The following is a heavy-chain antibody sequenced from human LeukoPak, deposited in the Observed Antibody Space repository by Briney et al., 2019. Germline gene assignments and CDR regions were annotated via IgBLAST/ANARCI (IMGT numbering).Heavy chain of an antibody. J-gene: IGHJ3*02. Sequence: SETLSLTCAVYGGSFSGYYWSWIRQPPGKWLEWIGEINHSGSTNYNPSLKSRVTISVDTSKNQFSLKLSSVTAADTAVYYCARGLVLRYFDWLSPDAFDIWGQGTMVTVSS. CDR1: GGSFSGYY. CDR2: INHSGST. V-gene: IGHV4-34*01. D-gene: IGHD3-9*01. CDR3: ARGLVLRYFDWLSPDAFDI.